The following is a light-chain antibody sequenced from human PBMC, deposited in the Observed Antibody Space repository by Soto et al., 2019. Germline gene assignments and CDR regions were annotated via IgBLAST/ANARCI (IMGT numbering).Light chain of an antibody. Sequence: EIVLTQSPGTLSLSPGERATLSCRASQSVSSGFLAWYQQKPGQAPRLLIYGASSRATGIPDRFSGSGSGTDFTLPISRLEPEDFAVYYCQQYGSSPWTFGQGTKVEIK. V-gene: IGKV3-20*01. CDR1: QSVSSGF. J-gene: IGKJ1*01. CDR3: QQYGSSPWT. CDR2: GAS.